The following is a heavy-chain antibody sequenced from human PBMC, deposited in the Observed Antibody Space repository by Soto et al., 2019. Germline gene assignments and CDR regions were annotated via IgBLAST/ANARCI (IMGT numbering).Heavy chain of an antibody. CDR3: SKARAYYDILSGYLHV. Sequence: GGSLRLSCAASGFTLSIYAMSGVRQAQGKGLEWVSAISGSGGSTYYADSVKGRFTISRDNSKNTLYLQMPCRRAEDTAVYYCSKARAYYDILSGYLHVWGKGTTVTVSS. D-gene: IGHD3-9*01. CDR1: GFTLSIYA. CDR2: ISGSGGST. V-gene: IGHV3-23*01. J-gene: IGHJ6*04.